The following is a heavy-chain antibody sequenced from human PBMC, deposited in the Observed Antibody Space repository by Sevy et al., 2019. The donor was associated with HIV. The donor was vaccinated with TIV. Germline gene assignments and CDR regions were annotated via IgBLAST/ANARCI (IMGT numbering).Heavy chain of an antibody. D-gene: IGHD5-18*01. CDR3: ARVSGYSYGFSVFYYYYGMDV. CDR2: ISSSGSTI. CDR1: GFTFSSYE. J-gene: IGHJ6*02. V-gene: IGHV3-48*03. Sequence: GGSLRLSCAASGFTFSSYEMNWVRQAPGKGLEWVSYISSSGSTIYYADSVKGRFTISRDNAKNSLYLQMNSLRAEDKAVYYCARVSGYSYGFSVFYYYYGMDVWGQGTTVTVSS.